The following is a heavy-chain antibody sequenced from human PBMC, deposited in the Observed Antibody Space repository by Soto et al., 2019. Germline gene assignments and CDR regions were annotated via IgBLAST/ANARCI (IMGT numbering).Heavy chain of an antibody. J-gene: IGHJ2*01. CDR2: IYYSGST. Sequence: QLQLQESGPGLVKPSETLSLTCTVSGGSISSSSYYWGWIRQPPGKGLEWIGSIYYSGSTYYNPSLKSRVTISVDTSKNQFSLKLSSVTAADTAVYYCARLPAIAAARYWYFDLWGRGTLVTVSS. CDR3: ARLPAIAAARYWYFDL. D-gene: IGHD6-13*01. V-gene: IGHV4-39*01. CDR1: GGSISSSSYY.